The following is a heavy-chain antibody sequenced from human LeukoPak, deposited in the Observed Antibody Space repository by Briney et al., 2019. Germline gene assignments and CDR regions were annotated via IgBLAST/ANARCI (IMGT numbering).Heavy chain of an antibody. D-gene: IGHD2-21*02. CDR1: GFTFSTYA. Sequence: GGSLRLSCAAYGFTFSTYAMSLVRQAPGKGLELVSAISAAGGSAYYADSVKGRFTVSRDNSKNTLYLQMNSLRAEDTALYYCAKDLLFPTFGSDSWGQGTLVTVSS. CDR2: ISAAGGSA. J-gene: IGHJ4*02. V-gene: IGHV3-23*01. CDR3: AKDLLFPTFGSDS.